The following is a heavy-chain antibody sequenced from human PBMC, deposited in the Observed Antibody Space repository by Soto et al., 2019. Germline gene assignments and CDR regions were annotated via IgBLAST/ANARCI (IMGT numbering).Heavy chain of an antibody. J-gene: IGHJ3*01. V-gene: IGHV1-2*02. CDR1: GYNFIAQN. D-gene: IGHD3-9*01. CDR2: MNPNSGGS. CDR3: ARERHLTSPSDAFDL. Sequence: QVHLVQSGAEVKKPGASVKVSCMASGYNFIAQNIHWVRQAPGLGLEWMGKMNPNSGGSDYAQEFQGRVTVTRDTSTSTVYMELTSLNSADTAVYYCARERHLTSPSDAFDLWGQGTLVIVSS.